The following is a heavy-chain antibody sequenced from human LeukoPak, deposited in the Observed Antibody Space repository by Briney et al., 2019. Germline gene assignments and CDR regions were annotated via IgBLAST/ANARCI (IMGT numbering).Heavy chain of an antibody. CDR1: GYTFTSYY. J-gene: IGHJ4*02. D-gene: IGHD3-10*01. CDR2: INPSGGST. Sequence: GASVKVSCKASGYTFTSYYMLWVRQAPGQGLEWMGIINPSGGSTSYAQKFQGRVTMTRDMSTSSVYMELSSLRSEDTAVYYCARVAYGSVMDYWGKGTLVTVSS. V-gene: IGHV1-46*01. CDR3: ARVAYGSVMDY.